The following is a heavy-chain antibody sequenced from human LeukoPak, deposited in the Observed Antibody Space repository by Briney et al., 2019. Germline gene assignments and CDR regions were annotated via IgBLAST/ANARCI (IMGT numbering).Heavy chain of an antibody. CDR2: IKSKTDGGTT. J-gene: IGHJ6*03. CDR1: GFTFSNAC. Sequence: GGSLRLSCAASGFTFSNACMSWVRQAPGKGLEWVGRIKSKTDGGTTDYAAPVKDRLTISRDDSKNTVYLQMNSLKNEDTAVYYCTTDRFKLFLSGDSQYYYYMDVWGKGTTVTISS. V-gene: IGHV3-15*01. D-gene: IGHD3-10*01. CDR3: TTDRFKLFLSGDSQYYYYMDV.